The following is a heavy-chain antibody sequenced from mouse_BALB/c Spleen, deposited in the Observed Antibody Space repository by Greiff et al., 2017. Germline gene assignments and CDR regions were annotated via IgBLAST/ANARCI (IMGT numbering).Heavy chain of an antibody. CDR3: AYGEGFAY. J-gene: IGHJ3*01. D-gene: IGHD2-13*01. V-gene: IGHV1-69*01. CDR2: IDTSDSYT. CDR1: GYTFTDYW. Sequence: QVQLQQPGAELVMPGASVKMSCKASGYTFTDYWMHWVKQRPGQGLEWIGAIDTSDSYTSYNQKFKGKATLTVDESSSTAYMQLSSLTSEDSAVYYCAYGEGFAYWGQGTLVTVSA.